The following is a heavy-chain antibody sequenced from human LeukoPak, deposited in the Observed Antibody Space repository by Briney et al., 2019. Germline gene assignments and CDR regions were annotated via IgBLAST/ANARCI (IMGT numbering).Heavy chain of an antibody. CDR1: GFIFGNYA. CDR2: ISYHGRNI. Sequence: GRSLRLSCAASGFIFGNYAMHWVRQAPGKGLEWMAAISYHGRNIYYADSVKGRFIISRDNSENTLYLQMSSLTTEDTAMYYCAKGRGSYNALDIWGQGTVVTVSS. J-gene: IGHJ3*02. V-gene: IGHV3-30-3*01. D-gene: IGHD3-10*01. CDR3: AKGRGSYNALDI.